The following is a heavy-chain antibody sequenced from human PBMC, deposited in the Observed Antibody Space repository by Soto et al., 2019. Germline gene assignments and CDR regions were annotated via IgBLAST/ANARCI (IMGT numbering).Heavy chain of an antibody. J-gene: IGHJ4*02. CDR2: VDSDDNGA. V-gene: IGHV3-74*01. D-gene: IGHD1-26*01. Sequence: XVSLSLSFEVSGFTFGDYWMHWVRQAPGKGLEWVSRVDSDDNGATYADSVRGRFTISRDNAKNTLYLQITGLGVEDTAMYYCARGKYIGSYYFDYWGQGTPVTLSS. CDR3: ARGKYIGSYYFDY. CDR1: GFTFGDYW.